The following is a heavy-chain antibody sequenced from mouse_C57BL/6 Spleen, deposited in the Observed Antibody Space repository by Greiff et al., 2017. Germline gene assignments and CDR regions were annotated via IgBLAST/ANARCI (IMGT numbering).Heavy chain of an antibody. J-gene: IGHJ4*01. CDR3: ARWGLEDAMDY. Sequence: QVLLQQPGAELVLPGASVKLSCKASGYTFTSYWMHWVKQRPGQGLEWIGAIGPSDSYSNSHQKFKGKSTLTVDKSSCTAYIQLSSLTSEDSAGYYCARWGLEDAMDYWGQGTSVTVSA. V-gene: IGHV1-69*01. CDR1: GYTFTSYW. CDR2: IGPSDSYS.